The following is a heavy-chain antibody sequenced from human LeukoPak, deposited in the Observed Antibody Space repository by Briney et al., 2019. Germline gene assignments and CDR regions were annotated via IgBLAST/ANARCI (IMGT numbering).Heavy chain of an antibody. CDR3: ARDTISDWASDY. D-gene: IGHD6-19*01. CDR2: ITSSSSYI. J-gene: IGHJ4*02. Sequence: GGSLRLSCAASGFTFSSFTMNWVRQAPGKGLEWVSVITSSSSYIYYADSVKGRFTISRDNAKSSLYLQMNSLRAEDTAVYYCARDTISDWASDYWGQGTLVTVSS. V-gene: IGHV3-21*01. CDR1: GFTFSSFT.